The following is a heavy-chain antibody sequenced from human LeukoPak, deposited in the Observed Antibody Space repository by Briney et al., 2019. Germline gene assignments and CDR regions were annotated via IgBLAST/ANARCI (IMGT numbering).Heavy chain of an antibody. CDR1: GYTFTSYD. V-gene: IGHV1-8*01. J-gene: IGHJ6*03. CDR3: ARKGPANYNYYYMDV. Sequence: GASVKVSCKASGYTFTSYDINWVRQATGQGLEWMGWMNPNSGNTGYAQKFQGRVTMTRNTSISTAYMELSSLRSEDTAVYFCARKGPANYNYYYMDVWGKGTTVTVSS. D-gene: IGHD2-2*01. CDR2: MNPNSGNT.